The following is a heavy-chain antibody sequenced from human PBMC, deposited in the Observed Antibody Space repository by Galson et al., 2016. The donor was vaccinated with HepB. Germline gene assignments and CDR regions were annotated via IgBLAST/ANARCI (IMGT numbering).Heavy chain of an antibody. D-gene: IGHD3-10*01. J-gene: IGHJ2*01. CDR2: VYYTGST. CDR1: GDSVTSGNYY. CDR3: ARDPLQYNDGSGPSWYFEL. Sequence: SETLSLTCTVSGDSVTSGNYYWSWIRQPPGKGLEWIGYVYYTGSTNYNPSLKSRVTISVDTSKNQFSLKLTSVTAADTAVYYCARDPLQYNDGSGPSWYFELWGRGTLVTVSS. V-gene: IGHV4-61*01.